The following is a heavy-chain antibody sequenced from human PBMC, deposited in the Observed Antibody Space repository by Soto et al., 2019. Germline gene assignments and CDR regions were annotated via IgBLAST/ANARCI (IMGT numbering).Heavy chain of an antibody. D-gene: IGHD2-15*01. Sequence: ASVKVSCKASGYTFTIYYMHWVRQAPGQGLEWMGIIDPSGGGTSYAQKFQGRLTMTRDTSTSTVYMELSSLRSEDTAVYYCARDRVDCSGGNCWRSVEDTWGQGTLVTVSS. CDR1: GYTFTIYY. CDR3: ARDRVDCSGGNCWRSVEDT. J-gene: IGHJ5*02. V-gene: IGHV1-46*01. CDR2: IDPSGGGT.